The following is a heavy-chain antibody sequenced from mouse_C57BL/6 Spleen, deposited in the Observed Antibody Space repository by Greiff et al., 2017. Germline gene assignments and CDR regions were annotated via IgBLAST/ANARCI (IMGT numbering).Heavy chain of an antibody. CDR1: GYTFTSYW. V-gene: IGHV1-53*01. J-gene: IGHJ4*01. CDR3: ARSGDYSKDYAMDY. Sequence: QVHVKQPGTELVKPGASVKLSCKASGYTFTSYWMHWVKQRPGQGLEWIGNINPSNGGTNYNEKFKSKATLTVDKSSSTAYMQLSSLTSEDSAVYYCARSGDYSKDYAMDYWGQGTSVTVSS. D-gene: IGHD2-5*01. CDR2: INPSNGGT.